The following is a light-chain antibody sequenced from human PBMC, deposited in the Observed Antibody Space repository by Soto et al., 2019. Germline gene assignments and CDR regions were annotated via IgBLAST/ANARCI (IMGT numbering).Light chain of an antibody. CDR1: NSDIGAYDY. J-gene: IGLJ3*02. V-gene: IGLV2-14*01. CDR3: ASYTTSNTWV. CDR2: EVS. Sequence: QSVLTQPASVSGSPEQSITLSCTGTNSDIGAYDYVSWYQHHPDTAPKLMIYEVSRRPSGVSNRFSGSKSGNTASLTISGLQAEDEADYYCASYTTSNTWVFGGGTKLTVL.